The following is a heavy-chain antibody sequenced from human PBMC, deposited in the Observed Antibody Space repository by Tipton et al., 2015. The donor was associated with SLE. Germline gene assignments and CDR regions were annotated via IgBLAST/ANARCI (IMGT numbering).Heavy chain of an antibody. D-gene: IGHD3-22*01. V-gene: IGHV4-39*07. CDR1: GGSISSSSYY. CDR3: ARVDRDQYYYDSSGYLDDAFDI. CDR2: IYYSGGT. J-gene: IGHJ3*02. Sequence: TLSLTCTVSGGSISSSSYYWGWIRQPPGKGLEWIGCIYYSGGTYYNPSLKSRVTISVDTSKNQFSLKLSSVTAADTAVYYCARVDRDQYYYDSSGYLDDAFDIWGQGTMVTVSS.